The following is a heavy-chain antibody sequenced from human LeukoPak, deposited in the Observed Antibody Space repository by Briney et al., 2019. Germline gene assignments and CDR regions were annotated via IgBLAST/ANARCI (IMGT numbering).Heavy chain of an antibody. CDR1: GGSISNYY. CDR3: ASASQWLVWGD. Sequence: SDTLSLTCTVSGGSISNYYWSWLRHPPGKGLEWIGYISYSGSTNYFPSLKSRVTMSLDTSKNQLSLTLSSMTAADTAVYYCASASQWLVWGDWGQGTLVTVSS. V-gene: IGHV4-59*07. D-gene: IGHD6-19*01. CDR2: ISYSGST. J-gene: IGHJ1*01.